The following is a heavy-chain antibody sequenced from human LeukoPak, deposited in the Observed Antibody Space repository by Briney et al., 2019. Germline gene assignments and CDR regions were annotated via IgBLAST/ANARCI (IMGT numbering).Heavy chain of an antibody. V-gene: IGHV3-23*01. CDR3: AKDHAGYSSSWSDY. CDR1: GFTFSSYA. CDR2: ISGSGGST. J-gene: IGHJ4*02. Sequence: PGGSLRLSCAASGFTFSSYAMSWVRQAPGKGLEWVSAISGSGGSTYYADSVKGRFTISRDNSKNTLYLQMSSLRAEDTAVYYCAKDHAGYSSSWSDYWGQGTLVTVSS. D-gene: IGHD6-13*01.